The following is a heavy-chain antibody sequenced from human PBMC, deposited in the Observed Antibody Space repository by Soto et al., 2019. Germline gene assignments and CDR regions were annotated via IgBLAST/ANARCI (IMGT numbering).Heavy chain of an antibody. J-gene: IGHJ6*02. CDR3: ARGRYWVGYYYYGMDV. D-gene: IGHD2-8*02. CDR1: GGSFSGYY. CDR2: INHSGST. Sequence: TSETLSLTCAVYGGSFSGYYWSWIRQPTGKGLEWIGEINHSGSTNYNPSLKSRVAISVDTSKNQFSLKLSSVTAADTAVYYCARGRYWVGYYYYGMDVWGQGTTVTVSS. V-gene: IGHV4-34*01.